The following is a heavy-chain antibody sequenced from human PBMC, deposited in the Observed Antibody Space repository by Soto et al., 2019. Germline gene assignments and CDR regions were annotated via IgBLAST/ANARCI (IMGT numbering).Heavy chain of an antibody. Sequence: QVQLVQSGAEVKKPGASVKVSCKASGYTFTGYYMHWVRQAPGQGLEWMGWINPNSGGTNYAQKFQGWVTMTRDTSISTAYMELSRLRSDDTVVYYCARATGGDYPNAFDIWGQGTMVTVSS. CDR3: ARATGGDYPNAFDI. V-gene: IGHV1-2*04. J-gene: IGHJ3*02. CDR1: GYTFTGYY. CDR2: INPNSGGT. D-gene: IGHD4-17*01.